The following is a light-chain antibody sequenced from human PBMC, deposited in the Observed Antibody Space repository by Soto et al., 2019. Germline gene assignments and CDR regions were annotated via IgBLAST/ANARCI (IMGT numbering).Light chain of an antibody. CDR2: SNN. V-gene: IGLV1-44*01. J-gene: IGLJ2*01. Sequence: QPVLTQPPSASGTPGQRVTISCSGSSSNIGSNTVNWYQQLPGTAPKLLIYSNNQRPSGVPDRFSGSKSGTSASLAISGLQSEDEADYYCAAWDDSLNGRHVVFGGGTKLTVL. CDR1: SSNIGSNT. CDR3: AAWDDSLNGRHVV.